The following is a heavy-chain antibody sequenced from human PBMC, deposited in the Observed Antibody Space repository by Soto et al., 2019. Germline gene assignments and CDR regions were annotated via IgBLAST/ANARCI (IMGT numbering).Heavy chain of an antibody. J-gene: IGHJ4*02. D-gene: IGHD3-22*01. CDR2: ISYDGSNK. Sequence: GGSLRLSCAASGFTFSSYGMHWVRQAPGKGLEWVAVISYDGSNKYYADSVKGRFTISRDNSKNTLYLQMNSLRAEDTAVYYCARKHYYDSSGYYSTFGFDYWGQGT. V-gene: IGHV3-30*03. CDR1: GFTFSSYG. CDR3: ARKHYYDSSGYYSTFGFDY.